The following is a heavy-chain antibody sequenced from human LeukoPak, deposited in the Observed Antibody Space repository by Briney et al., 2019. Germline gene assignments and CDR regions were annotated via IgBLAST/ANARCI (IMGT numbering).Heavy chain of an antibody. Sequence: PSETLSLTCTVSGGSISSYYRSWIRQPPGKGLEWIGYIYYGGSNNSHPSLKSRVTISVDTSKTQFSLKLSSVTAADTAVYSCARNLYGGNLNYFDYWGQRTLVTVSS. CDR3: ARNLYGGNLNYFDY. J-gene: IGHJ4*02. CDR2: IYYGGSN. CDR1: GGSISSYY. D-gene: IGHD4-23*01. V-gene: IGHV4-59*01.